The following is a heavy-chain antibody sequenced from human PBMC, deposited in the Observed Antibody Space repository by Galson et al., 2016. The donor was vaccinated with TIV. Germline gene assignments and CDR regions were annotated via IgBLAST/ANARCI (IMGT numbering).Heavy chain of an antibody. Sequence: SVKVSCKASGGTFSNYAIRWVRPAPGQGLEWMGRIIPIIGMTNYAQKFQGRVTITADRFTGTAYLALSSLKPGDTAVYYCAGADSVDIASTEYWGQGTLVTVSS. CDR2: IIPIIGMT. CDR1: GGTFSNYA. CDR3: AGADSVDIASTEY. D-gene: IGHD3-9*01. J-gene: IGHJ4*02. V-gene: IGHV1-69*04.